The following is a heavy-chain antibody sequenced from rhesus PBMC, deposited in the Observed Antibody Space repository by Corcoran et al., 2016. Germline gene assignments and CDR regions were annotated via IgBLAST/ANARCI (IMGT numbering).Heavy chain of an antibody. D-gene: IGHD1-44*01. CDR3: TRELDSGYWYY. Sequence: EVQLVESGGGLVQPGGSLRLSCAASGFTFSSYDMSWVRQVLGKGLEWVSSISNTCKTIYYADSVKGRFTISRDNAKNSLALQMNSLKTEDTAVYYCTRELDSGYWYYWGQGVLVTVSS. J-gene: IGHJ4*01. CDR2: ISNTCKTI. CDR1: GFTFSSYD. V-gene: IGHV3S4*01.